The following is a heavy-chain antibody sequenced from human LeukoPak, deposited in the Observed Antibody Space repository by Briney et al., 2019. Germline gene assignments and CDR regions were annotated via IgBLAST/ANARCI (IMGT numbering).Heavy chain of an antibody. D-gene: IGHD6-19*01. J-gene: IGHJ4*02. CDR1: GFTFSSYG. Sequence: GGSLRLSCAAYGFTFSSYGMSWVSQAEGKGMGWVSAISGSGGSTYYADSVKGRFTISRENSMNTLYLQMNSLRADVSAVYYCAKVPQWLVNDYWGQGTLVTVSS. CDR2: ISGSGGST. CDR3: AKVPQWLVNDY. V-gene: IGHV3-23*01.